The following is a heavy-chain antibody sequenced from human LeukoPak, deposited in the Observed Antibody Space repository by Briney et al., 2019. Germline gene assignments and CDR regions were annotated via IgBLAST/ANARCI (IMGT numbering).Heavy chain of an antibody. V-gene: IGHV4-59*12. CDR1: GGSLSSYY. D-gene: IGHD2-8*01. CDR2: IYYSGST. Sequence: SETLSLTCTVSGGSLSSYYWSWIRQPPGKGLEWIGYIYYSGSTDYNPSLKSRVTISVDTSKNQFSLKLTSVIAADTAVYYCVRDRNEGAFDIWGQGTMVAVSS. CDR3: VRDRNEGAFDI. J-gene: IGHJ3*02.